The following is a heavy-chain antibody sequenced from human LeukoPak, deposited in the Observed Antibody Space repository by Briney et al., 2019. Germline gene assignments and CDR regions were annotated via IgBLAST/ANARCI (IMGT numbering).Heavy chain of an antibody. D-gene: IGHD1-26*01. CDR3: SRGGVRACQDF. V-gene: IGHV1-3*03. CDR2: INAGNGNT. J-gene: IGHJ4*02. Sequence: ASVKVSCKASGYTFTSSAIHWVRQAPGQRLEWMGWINAGNGNTKYSQEFQGRVTLTRDTSASTAYMELSSLRSEDMAVYYCSRGGVRACQDFWGQGTLVTVSS. CDR1: GYTFTSSA.